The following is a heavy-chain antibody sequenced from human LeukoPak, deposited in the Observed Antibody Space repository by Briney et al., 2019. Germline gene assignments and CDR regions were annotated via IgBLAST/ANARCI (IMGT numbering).Heavy chain of an antibody. J-gene: IGHJ4*02. CDR2: IYCSGST. V-gene: IGHV4-39*01. D-gene: IGHD3-22*01. CDR1: GGSISSSSYY. CDR3: ARLTVTYYYDSSGSHLDY. Sequence: KPSETLSLTCTVSGGSISSSSYYWGWIRQPPGKGLEWIGSIYCSGSTYYNPSLKSRVTISVDTSKNQFSLKLSSVTAADTAVYYCARLTVTYYYDSSGSHLDYWGQGTLVTVSS.